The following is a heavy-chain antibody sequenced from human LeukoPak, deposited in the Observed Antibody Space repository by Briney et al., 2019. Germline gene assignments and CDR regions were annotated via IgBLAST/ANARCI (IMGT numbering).Heavy chain of an antibody. D-gene: IGHD6-13*01. V-gene: IGHV2-5*02. Sequence: SGPTLINPTQTLTLTWTFSGFSRSTRAAGVGWIRHPPGKALEWPTLNYCDDDKLYTPSLKSRLTVTKDTSKNQVVLKMTNMDPVDTATYYCARPCSSSWKGAFDLWGQGTMVTVSS. J-gene: IGHJ3*01. CDR1: GFSRSTRAAG. CDR3: ARPCSSSWKGAFDL. CDR2: NYCDDDK.